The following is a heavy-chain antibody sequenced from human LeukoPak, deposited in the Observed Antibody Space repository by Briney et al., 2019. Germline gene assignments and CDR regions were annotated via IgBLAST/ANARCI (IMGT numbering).Heavy chain of an antibody. CDR3: ARVRAVGATKSSDY. CDR2: IYSGGST. V-gene: IGHV3-53*01. J-gene: IGHJ4*02. Sequence: GGSLRLSCAASGFTVSSNYMSWVRQAPGKGLEWVSVIYSGGSTYYADSVKGRFTVSRDNSKNTLYLQMNSLRAEDTAVYYCARVRAVGATKSSDYWGQGTLVTVSS. D-gene: IGHD1-26*01. CDR1: GFTVSSNY.